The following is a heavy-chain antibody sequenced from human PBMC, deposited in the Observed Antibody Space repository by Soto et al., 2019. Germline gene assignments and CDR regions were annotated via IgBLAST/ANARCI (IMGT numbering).Heavy chain of an antibody. CDR1: GGSISSSSYY. D-gene: IGHD6-25*01. V-gene: IGHV4-39*01. CDR3: ARLIAAGYYYYYGMDV. J-gene: IGHJ6*02. Sequence: PSETLSLTCTVSGGSISSSSYYWGWIRQPPGMGLEWIGSIYYSGSTYYNPSLKSRVTISVDASKNQFSLKLSSVTAADTAVYYCARLIAAGYYYYYGMDVWGQGTTVT. CDR2: IYYSGST.